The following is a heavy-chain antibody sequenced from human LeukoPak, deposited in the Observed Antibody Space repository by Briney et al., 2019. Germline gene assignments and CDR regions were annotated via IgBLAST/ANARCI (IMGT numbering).Heavy chain of an antibody. J-gene: IGHJ4*02. D-gene: IGHD1-14*01. CDR3: AKATGYPL. V-gene: IGHV3-23*01. CDR1: GFTFSSYS. CDR2: ISNSDSST. Sequence: GGSLRLSCAASGFTFSSYSMNWVRQAPGKGLEWVSTISNSDSSTYYADSVKGRFTISRDNSENTLYLQMNSLRAEDTAVYYCAKATGYPLWGQGTLVIVSS.